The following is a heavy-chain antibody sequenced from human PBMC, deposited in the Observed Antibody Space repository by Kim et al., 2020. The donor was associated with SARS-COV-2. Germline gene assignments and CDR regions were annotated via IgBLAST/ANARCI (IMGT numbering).Heavy chain of an antibody. CDR3: ARTLVAGMLVEYYFDY. Sequence: SETLSLTCAVSGGSISSSNWWSWVRQPPGKGLEWIGEIYHSGSTNYNPSLKSRVTISVDKSKNQFSLKLSSVTAADTAVYYCARTLVAGMLVEYYFDYWGQGTLVTVSS. CDR1: GGSISSSNW. V-gene: IGHV4-4*02. J-gene: IGHJ4*02. CDR2: IYHSGST. D-gene: IGHD2-8*02.